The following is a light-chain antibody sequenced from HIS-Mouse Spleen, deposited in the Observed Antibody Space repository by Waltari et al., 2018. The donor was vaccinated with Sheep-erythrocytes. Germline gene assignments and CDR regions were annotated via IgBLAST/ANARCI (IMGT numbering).Light chain of an antibody. Sequence: QSALTQPASVSGSPGQSITISCTGTSRDVWSYHLVSWYQQHPGKAPKPMIYEGSKRPSGVSNRFSGSKSGNTASLTISGLQAEDEADYYCCSYAGSSTPWVFGGGTKLTVL. CDR1: SRDVWSYHL. CDR2: EGS. J-gene: IGLJ3*02. V-gene: IGLV2-23*01. CDR3: CSYAGSSTPWV.